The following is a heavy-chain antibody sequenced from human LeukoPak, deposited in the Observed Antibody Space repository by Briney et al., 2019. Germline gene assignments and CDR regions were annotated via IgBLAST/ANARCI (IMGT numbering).Heavy chain of an antibody. V-gene: IGHV4-30-2*01. Sequence: SETLSLTCAVSGGSISSGGYSWSWIRQPPGKGLEWIGYIYHSGSTYYNPSLKSRVTISVDRSKNQFSLKLSSVTAADTAVYYCARGGGELICDYWGQGTLVTVSS. CDR1: GGSISSGGYS. J-gene: IGHJ4*02. D-gene: IGHD3-10*01. CDR2: IYHSGST. CDR3: ARGGGELICDY.